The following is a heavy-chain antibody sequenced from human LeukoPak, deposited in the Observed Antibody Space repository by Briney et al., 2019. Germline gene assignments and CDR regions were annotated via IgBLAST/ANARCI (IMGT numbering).Heavy chain of an antibody. D-gene: IGHD3-22*01. Sequence: ASVKVSCKASGYTFTGYYMHWVRQAPGQGLEWMGWINPNSGGTNYAQKFQGRVTMTWDTSISTAYMELSSLRSVDTAVYYCTSDTYYYDSTGLGHWFDPWGQGTLVTVSS. CDR3: TSDTYYYDSTGLGHWFDP. J-gene: IGHJ5*02. V-gene: IGHV1-2*02. CDR1: GYTFTGYY. CDR2: INPNSGGT.